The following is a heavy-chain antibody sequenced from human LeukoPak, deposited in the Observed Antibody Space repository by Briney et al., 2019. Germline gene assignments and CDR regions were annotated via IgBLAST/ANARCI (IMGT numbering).Heavy chain of an antibody. CDR2: IKEDGSAT. V-gene: IGHV3-7*04. Sequence: GGSLRLSCAASGFTFSTYWMTWVRQAPGKGPEWVANIKEDGSATYYVDSVKSRFTNSRDNAKKSLYLQMNSLRAEDTAVYYCARDSPGYLAYDSWGQGTLVTVSS. CDR3: ARDSPGYLAYDS. CDR1: GFTFSTYW. D-gene: IGHD1-1*01. J-gene: IGHJ4*02.